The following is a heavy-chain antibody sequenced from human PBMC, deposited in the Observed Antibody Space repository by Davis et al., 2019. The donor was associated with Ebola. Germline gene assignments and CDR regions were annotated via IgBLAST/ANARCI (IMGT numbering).Heavy chain of an antibody. CDR2: INAGNGNT. Sequence: ASVKVSCKASGFTLTNYAIHWVRQAPGQRLEWMGWINAGNGNTKYSQKFQGRVTITRDTSASTAYLDLSSLRSDDTAVFYCARDAVVVVAAWGTATTQAGYNSHGYWGQGTLVTVSS. V-gene: IGHV1-3*01. J-gene: IGHJ4*02. CDR1: GFTLTNYA. D-gene: IGHD2-15*01. CDR3: ARDAVVVVAAWGTATTQAGYNSHGY.